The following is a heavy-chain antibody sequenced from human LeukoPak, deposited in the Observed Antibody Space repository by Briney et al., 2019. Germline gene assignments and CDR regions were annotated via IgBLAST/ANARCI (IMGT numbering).Heavy chain of an antibody. CDR2: INSNGGNT. CDR3: AKGPIVVMTD. CDR1: GFTFSSYA. D-gene: IGHD3-22*01. J-gene: IGHJ4*02. Sequence: PTGGSLRLSCAASGFTFSSYAMSWVRQAPGKGLEWVSAINSNGGNTYYADSVKGRLTISRDNSKNTLYLQMNSLRDEDTAVYYCAKGPIVVMTDWGQGTLVTVSS. V-gene: IGHV3-23*01.